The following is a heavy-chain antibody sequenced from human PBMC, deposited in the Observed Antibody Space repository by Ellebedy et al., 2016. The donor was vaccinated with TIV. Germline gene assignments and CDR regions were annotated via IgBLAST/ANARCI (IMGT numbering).Heavy chain of an antibody. Sequence: MPSETLSLTCTVSGVSISSYYWSWIRQPPGKGLEWIGYIYYSRSTNYNPSLKRRVTISVDTSKNQIFLKLSSVTAADTAVYYCARLMYGSGSYFDSWGQGTLVTVSS. CDR3: ARLMYGSGSYFDS. D-gene: IGHD3-10*01. V-gene: IGHV4-59*08. CDR2: IYYSRST. J-gene: IGHJ4*02. CDR1: GVSISSYY.